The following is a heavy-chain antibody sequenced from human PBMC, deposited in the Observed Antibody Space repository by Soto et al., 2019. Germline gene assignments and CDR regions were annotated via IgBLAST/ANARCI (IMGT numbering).Heavy chain of an antibody. J-gene: IGHJ4*02. CDR3: ARGGGISGLWTY. V-gene: IGHV4-34*01. CDR1: GGSFSGYY. CDR2: INHSGST. Sequence: SETLSLTCAVYGGSFSGYYWSWIRQPPGKGLEWIGEINHSGSTNYNPSPKSRVTISVDTSKNQFSLKLSSVTAADTAVYYCARGGGISGLWTYWGQGTLVTVSS. D-gene: IGHD3-10*01.